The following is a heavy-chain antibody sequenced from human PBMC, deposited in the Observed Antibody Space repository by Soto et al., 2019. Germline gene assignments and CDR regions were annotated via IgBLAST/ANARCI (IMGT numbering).Heavy chain of an antibody. CDR1: GFTFSSYG. CDR3: AKAVVTPRYYYYGMDV. Sequence: GGSLRLSCAASGFTFSSYGMHWVRQAPGKGLEWVAVIWYDGSNKYYADSVKGRFTISRDNSKNTLYLQMNSLRAEDTAVYYCAKAVVTPRYYYYGMDVWGQGTTVTVSS. D-gene: IGHD3-22*01. CDR2: IWYDGSNK. J-gene: IGHJ6*02. V-gene: IGHV3-33*06.